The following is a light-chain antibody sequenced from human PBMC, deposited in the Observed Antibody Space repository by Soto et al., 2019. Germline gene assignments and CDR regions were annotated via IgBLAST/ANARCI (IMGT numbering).Light chain of an antibody. Sequence: EIVLTQSPGTLSLSPGERATLSCRASQSVDGNYLAWYQQKPGQAPRLLIYGASTRAAGVPDRFSGSGSGTDFTLTITRLDPEDFAVYYCQQYGRSPLLYTFGQGTKLGVK. CDR1: QSVDGNY. CDR3: QQYGRSPLLYT. CDR2: GAS. V-gene: IGKV3-20*01. J-gene: IGKJ2*01.